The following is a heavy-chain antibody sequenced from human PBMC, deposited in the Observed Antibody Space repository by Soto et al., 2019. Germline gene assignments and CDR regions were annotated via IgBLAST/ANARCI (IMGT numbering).Heavy chain of an antibody. D-gene: IGHD3-22*01. J-gene: IGHJ4*02. V-gene: IGHV1-69*01. CDR3: ARSTHDSSGYYYVGSSFDY. CDR2: IIPIFGTA. CDR1: GGTFSSYA. Sequence: QVQLVQSGAEVKKPGSSVKVSCKASGGTFSSYAISWVRQAPGQGLEWMGGIIPIFGTANYAQKFQGRVTFTADESTSPAYMELSSLRSEDTAVYYCARSTHDSSGYYYVGSSFDYWGQGTLVTVSS.